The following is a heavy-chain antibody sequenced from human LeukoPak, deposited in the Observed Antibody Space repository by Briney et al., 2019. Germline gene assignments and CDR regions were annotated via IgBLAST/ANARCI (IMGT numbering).Heavy chain of an antibody. CDR2: IYYSGYT. D-gene: IGHD3-16*01. CDR1: GGSISSYY. J-gene: IGHJ6*03. V-gene: IGHV4-59*01. CDR3: AREAFQKGAHYMDV. Sequence: SETLSLTCTVSGGSISSYYWSWIRQPPGKGLKWIGNIYYSGYTTYSPSLRSRVTISVDTTKNQFSLKLSSVTAADTAVYYCAREAFQKGAHYMDVWGKGTTITISS.